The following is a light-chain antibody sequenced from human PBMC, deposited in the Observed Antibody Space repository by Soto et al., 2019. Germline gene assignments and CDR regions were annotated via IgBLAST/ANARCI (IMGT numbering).Light chain of an antibody. V-gene: IGKV1-5*03. CDR3: QQYNPYSPWT. CDR2: KAS. Sequence: DIQMTQSRSTLSASVGDRVTITCRVSQSITGWLAWFQQKPGKAPKLLISKASSLQSGVPSRFSGSGSGTDFTLTISSLQPDDFATYYCQQYNPYSPWTIGQGTKVDIK. CDR1: QSITGW. J-gene: IGKJ1*01.